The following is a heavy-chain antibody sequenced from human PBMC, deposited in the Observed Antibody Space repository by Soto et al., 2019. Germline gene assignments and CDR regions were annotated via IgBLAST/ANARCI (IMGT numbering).Heavy chain of an antibody. Sequence: PGGSLRLSCAASGFTFSSYCMHWVRQAPGKGLEWVAVIWYDGSNKYYADSVKGRFTISRDNSKNTLYLQMNSLRAEDTAVYYCARIFSDYPYYYYYYGMDVWGQGTTVTVSS. V-gene: IGHV3-33*01. CDR1: GFTFSSYC. CDR2: IWYDGSNK. CDR3: ARIFSDYPYYYYYYGMDV. D-gene: IGHD4-17*01. J-gene: IGHJ6*02.